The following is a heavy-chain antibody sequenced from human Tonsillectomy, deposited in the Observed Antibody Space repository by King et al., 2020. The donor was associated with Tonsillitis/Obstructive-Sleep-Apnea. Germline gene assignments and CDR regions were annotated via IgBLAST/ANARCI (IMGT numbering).Heavy chain of an antibody. J-gene: IGHJ3*02. CDR1: GFTFSSYA. CDR2: ISGSGGST. V-gene: IGHV3-23*04. Sequence: VQLVESGGGLVQPGGSLRLSCASSGFTFSSYAMNWVRQAPGKGLEWVSTISGSGGSTYYADSGKGRFTIPRDNSKNTLYLQMNSLRAEDTAVYYGAKSLSSYPPDAFDIWGQGTMVTVSS. CDR3: AKSLSSYPPDAFDI. D-gene: IGHD2-21*01.